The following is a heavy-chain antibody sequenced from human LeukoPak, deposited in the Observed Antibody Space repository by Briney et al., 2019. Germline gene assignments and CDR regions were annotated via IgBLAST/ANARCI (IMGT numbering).Heavy chain of an antibody. CDR1: GYTFTTYG. CDR2: ISAHNGNT. CDR3: ARADDSSWHIMPY. J-gene: IGHJ4*02. Sequence: ASVKVSCKASGYTFTTYGINWVRQAPGQGLEWMGWISAHNGNTHYAQNLQGRVTMTTDTSTSTVYMDLRSPRSDDTAVYYCARADDSSWHIMPYWGQGTLVTVSS. V-gene: IGHV1-18*01. D-gene: IGHD3-22*01.